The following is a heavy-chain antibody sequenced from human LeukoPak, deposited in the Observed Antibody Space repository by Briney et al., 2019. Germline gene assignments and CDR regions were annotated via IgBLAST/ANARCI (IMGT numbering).Heavy chain of an antibody. CDR2: IYYSGST. D-gene: IGHD1-1*01. Sequence: PSETLSLTCTVSGGSISSSSYYWGWIRQPPGKGLEWIGSIYYSGSTYYNPSLKSRVTISVDTSKNQFSLKLSSVTAADTAVYYCARHTKQYYYYYYMDVWGKGTTVTVSS. V-gene: IGHV4-39*07. CDR3: ARHTKQYYYYYYMDV. J-gene: IGHJ6*03. CDR1: GGSISSSSYY.